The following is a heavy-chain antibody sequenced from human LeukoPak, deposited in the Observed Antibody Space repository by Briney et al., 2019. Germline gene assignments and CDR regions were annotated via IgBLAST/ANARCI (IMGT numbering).Heavy chain of an antibody. J-gene: IGHJ4*02. D-gene: IGHD1-26*01. V-gene: IGHV1-69*05. Sequence: SVKVSCKASGGTFSSYAISWVRQAPGQGLEWMGRIIPIFGAANYAQKFQGRVTMTRDTSTGTVYMELSSLRSEDTAVYYCARAAGATYFDYWGQGTLVTVSS. CDR1: GGTFSSYA. CDR3: ARAAGATYFDY. CDR2: IIPIFGAA.